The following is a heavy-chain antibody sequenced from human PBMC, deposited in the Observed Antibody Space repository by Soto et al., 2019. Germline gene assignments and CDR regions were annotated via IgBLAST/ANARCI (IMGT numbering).Heavy chain of an antibody. CDR1: GGSISSFY. V-gene: IGHV4-59*01. CDR3: TRRQGSYLDQ. J-gene: IGHJ4*02. Sequence: QVQLQESGPGLVKPSETLSLNCTVSGGSISSFYWSWVRQTPGKGLEWIGYISYSGSTNYNPSLNSRVTISVDKSKKQFSLKLTSVTTADTAVYYCTRRQGSYLDQWGQGTLVTVSS. D-gene: IGHD2-15*01. CDR2: ISYSGST.